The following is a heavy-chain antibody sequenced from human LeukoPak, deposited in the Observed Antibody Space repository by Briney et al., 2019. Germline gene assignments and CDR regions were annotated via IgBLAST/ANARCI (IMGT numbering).Heavy chain of an antibody. CDR2: FDPEDGET. CDR3: ATFYYYDSSGYPFEMDV. J-gene: IGHJ6*02. Sequence: ASVKVSCKVSGYTLTELSMHWVRQAPGKGLEWMGGFDPEDGETIYALKFQGRVTMTEDTSTDTAYMELSSLRSEDTAVYYCATFYYYDSSGYPFEMDVWGQGTTVTVSS. D-gene: IGHD3-22*01. V-gene: IGHV1-24*01. CDR1: GYTLTELS.